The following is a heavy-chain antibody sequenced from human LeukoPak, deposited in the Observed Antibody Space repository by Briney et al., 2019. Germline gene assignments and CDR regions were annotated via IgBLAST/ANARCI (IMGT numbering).Heavy chain of an antibody. D-gene: IGHD5-12*01. Sequence: GASVKVSCTASGYTFTSYTISWVRQAPGQGLEWMGWISAYNGGTHSAQKFQGRVIMTIDASTSTAYMEVRSLRSDDTAVYYCARDPVDIAATTMDYWGQGTLVTVSS. V-gene: IGHV1-18*01. CDR3: ARDPVDIAATTMDY. CDR1: GYTFTSYT. J-gene: IGHJ4*02. CDR2: ISAYNGGT.